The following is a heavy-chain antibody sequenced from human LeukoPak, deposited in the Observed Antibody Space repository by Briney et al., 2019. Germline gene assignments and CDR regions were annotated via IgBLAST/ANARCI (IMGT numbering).Heavy chain of an antibody. CDR1: GFTFSSYS. V-gene: IGHV3-48*04. CDR2: ISSSGSSV. J-gene: IGHJ4*02. Sequence: GGSQRLSCAASGFTFSSYSMNWVRQAPGKGLEWVSYISSSGSSVYYADSVKGRFTISRDNAKNSLYLEMNSLRAEDTAVYYCARDYYDSSGYYSLDCWGQGTLVTVSS. D-gene: IGHD3-22*01. CDR3: ARDYYDSSGYYSLDC.